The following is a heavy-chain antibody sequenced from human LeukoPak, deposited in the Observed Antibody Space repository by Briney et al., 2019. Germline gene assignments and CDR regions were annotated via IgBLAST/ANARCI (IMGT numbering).Heavy chain of an antibody. Sequence: PSETLSLTCTVSGGSISSYYWSWIRQSPGKGLEWIGYIYNSGSTYYNPSLKSRVTISVDRSKNQFSLKLSSVTAADTAVYYCARDRRPSIAARVDWFDPWGQGTLVTVSS. CDR3: ARDRRPSIAARVDWFDP. D-gene: IGHD6-6*01. V-gene: IGHV4-59*12. CDR2: IYNSGST. CDR1: GGSISSYY. J-gene: IGHJ5*02.